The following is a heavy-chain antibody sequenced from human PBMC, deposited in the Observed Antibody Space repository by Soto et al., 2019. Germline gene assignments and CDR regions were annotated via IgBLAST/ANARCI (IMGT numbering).Heavy chain of an antibody. J-gene: IGHJ6*02. Sequence: ESGGGVVQPGGSLTLSCSVSDFAFRLHGIHWVRHTPGKGLEWVAMIWHDGTRKYFRDSVRGRFTISRDSAKNKVYLQMNNLRGDDSALYFCARDRSSSYSYAMDLWGQGTTVTFSS. CDR1: DFAFRLHG. V-gene: IGHV3-33*01. D-gene: IGHD3-10*01. CDR3: ARDRSSSYSYAMDL. CDR2: IWHDGTRK.